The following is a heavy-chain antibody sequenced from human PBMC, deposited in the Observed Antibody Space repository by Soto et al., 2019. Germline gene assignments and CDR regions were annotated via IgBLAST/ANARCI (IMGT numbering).Heavy chain of an antibody. CDR3: ATAYVYDFENSNYYRDAFDI. Sequence: PGESLKISCKASGYSFSFYWIGWVRQMPGKGLEWMAIMYPDDSDIRYSPSFEAHVTISADKSTSTAFLPWSSLKASDTAMYYCATAYVYDFENSNYYRDAFDIWGQGTLVTVSS. CDR2: MYPDDSDI. CDR1: GYSFSFYW. D-gene: IGHD3-22*01. J-gene: IGHJ3*02. V-gene: IGHV5-51*01.